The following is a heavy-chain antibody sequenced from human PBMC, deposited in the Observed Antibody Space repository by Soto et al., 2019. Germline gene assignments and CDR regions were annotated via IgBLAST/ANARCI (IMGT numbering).Heavy chain of an antibody. CDR3: PKDRVIQPLPIFPDP. CDR1: GFSFSNYG. Sequence: GESLKISCVASGFSFSNYGMHWVRQAPGKGLEWVAFVSSDGSNKYYAESVTGRFTISRDNAKYTMYLQVDRLTVDDTAVYYCPKDRVIQPLPIFPDPWGQRTLFTASS. CDR2: VSSDGSNK. V-gene: IGHV3-30*18. J-gene: IGHJ5*02.